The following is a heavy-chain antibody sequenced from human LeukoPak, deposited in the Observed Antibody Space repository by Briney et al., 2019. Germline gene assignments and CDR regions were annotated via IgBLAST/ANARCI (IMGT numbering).Heavy chain of an antibody. V-gene: IGHV3-53*01. CDR3: ATGNEYYFDH. Sequence: GGSLRLSCAASGFAVSRNYMTWVRQAPGKGLECVSIIYSGGTTYYADSVKGRFTISRDNSKNTLYLQMNSLRVEDTAVYYCATGNEYYFDHWGQGTLVTVSS. CDR2: IYSGGTT. D-gene: IGHD1-14*01. CDR1: GFAVSRNY. J-gene: IGHJ4*02.